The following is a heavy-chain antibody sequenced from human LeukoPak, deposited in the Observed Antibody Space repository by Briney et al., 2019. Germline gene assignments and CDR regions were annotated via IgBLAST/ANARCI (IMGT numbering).Heavy chain of an antibody. J-gene: IGHJ4*02. V-gene: IGHV3-23*01. D-gene: IGHD6-13*01. CDR3: ATTYTSSWYNY. CDR2: ISNSDGST. Sequence: GGSLRLSCAASGFTFSTYAMSWVRQAPGKGLEWVSVISNSDGSTYYADSVKGRFTISRDNSKNTLYLQMNSLRAEDTALYYCATTYTSSWYNYWGQGTPVTVSS. CDR1: GFTFSTYA.